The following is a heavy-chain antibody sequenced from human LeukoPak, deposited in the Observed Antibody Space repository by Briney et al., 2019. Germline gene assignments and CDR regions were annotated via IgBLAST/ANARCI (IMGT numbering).Heavy chain of an antibody. CDR3: ARDQLVRGVINYC. V-gene: IGHV4-30-4*08. J-gene: IGHJ4*02. D-gene: IGHD3-10*01. Sequence: SQTLSLTCTVSGGSISSGDYYWNWIRQPPGKGLEWIGYILYSGSTYYNPSLKSRVTISVDTFKNQFSLKLKSVTAADTAVYYCARDQLVRGVINYCWGQGTLVTVSS. CDR1: GGSISSGDYY. CDR2: ILYSGST.